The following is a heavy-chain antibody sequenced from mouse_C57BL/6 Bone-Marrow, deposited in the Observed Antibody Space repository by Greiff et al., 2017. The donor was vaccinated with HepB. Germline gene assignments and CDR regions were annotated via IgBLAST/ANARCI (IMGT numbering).Heavy chain of an antibody. J-gene: IGHJ1*03. CDR1: GFTFSDFY. V-gene: IGHV7-1*01. D-gene: IGHD1-1*01. CDR3: ARDYYYGSSSYWYFDV. Sequence: EVKLMESGGGLVQSGRSLRLSCATSGFTFSDFYMEWVRQAPGKGLEWIAASRNKANDYTTEYSASVKGRFIVSRDTSQSILYLQMNALRAEDTAIYYCARDYYYGSSSYWYFDVWGTGTTVTVSS. CDR2: SRNKANDYTT.